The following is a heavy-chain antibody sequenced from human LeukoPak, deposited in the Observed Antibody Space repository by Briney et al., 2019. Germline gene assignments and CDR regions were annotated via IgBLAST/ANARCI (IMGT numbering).Heavy chain of an antibody. V-gene: IGHV3-23*01. CDR1: GYTFSSIA. CDR2: ISGSGSNT. CDR3: ASLGYCSSTTCAMDAFDI. D-gene: IGHD2-2*01. Sequence: GGSLRLSCEASGYTFSSIAMSWVRQATGKGLEWVSAISGSGSNTYYADSVKGRFTISRDNSKNTLYLQMNSPRAEDTAVYYCASLGYCSSTTCAMDAFDIWGQGTMVTVSS. J-gene: IGHJ3*02.